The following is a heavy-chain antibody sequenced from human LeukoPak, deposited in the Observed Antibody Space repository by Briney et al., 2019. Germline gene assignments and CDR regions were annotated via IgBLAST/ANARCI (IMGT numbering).Heavy chain of an antibody. Sequence: PGGSLRLSCTASGFTFGDYAMSWVRQAPGKGLEWVGFIRSKAYGGTTEYAASVKGRFTISRDDSKSIAYLQMNSLKTEDTAVYYCTREAGSQVAFDIWGQGTMVTVSS. CDR3: TREAGSQVAFDI. D-gene: IGHD6-13*01. J-gene: IGHJ3*02. CDR2: IRSKAYGGTT. V-gene: IGHV3-49*04. CDR1: GFTFGDYA.